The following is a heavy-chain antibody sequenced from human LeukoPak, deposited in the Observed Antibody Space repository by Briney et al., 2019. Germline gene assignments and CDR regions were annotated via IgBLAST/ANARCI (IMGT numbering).Heavy chain of an antibody. D-gene: IGHD3-16*02. CDR1: GFTFSDYY. CDR2: ISSGSTI. Sequence: GGSLRLSCAASGFTFSDYYMSWIRQAPGKGLEWVSYISSGSTIYYADSVKGRFTISRDNAKNSLYLQMNSLRAEDTAVYYCARDGDMITFGGVIVTDPDYGMDVWGQGTTVTVSS. J-gene: IGHJ6*02. V-gene: IGHV3-11*01. CDR3: ARDGDMITFGGVIVTDPDYGMDV.